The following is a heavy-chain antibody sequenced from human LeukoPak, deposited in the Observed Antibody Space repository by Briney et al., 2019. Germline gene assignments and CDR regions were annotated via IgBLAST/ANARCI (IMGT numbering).Heavy chain of an antibody. CDR3: ARPYSSSVQRYFDY. CDR1: GFTFSDYY. V-gene: IGHV3-23*01. CDR2: ISVSGDNT. D-gene: IGHD2-2*01. Sequence: GGSLRLSCAASGFTFSDYYMSWIRQAPGKGLEWVSAISVSGDNTYYADSVKGRFTISRDNSKNTLYLQMNSLRAEDTAVYYCARPYSSSVQRYFDYWGQGTLVTVSS. J-gene: IGHJ4*02.